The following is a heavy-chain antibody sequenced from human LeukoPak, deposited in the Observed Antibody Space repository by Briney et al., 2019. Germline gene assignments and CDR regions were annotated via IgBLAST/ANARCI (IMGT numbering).Heavy chain of an antibody. V-gene: IGHV3-23*01. CDR1: GFTFSNYT. CDR2: IRGSGGST. CDR3: AKDNKLDY. D-gene: IGHD1/OR15-1a*01. Sequence: GGSLRLSCAASGFTFSNYTMSWVRQAPGRGLEWVSAIRGSGGSTYYADSVKGRFTISRDNSKNTLYLQMNSLRAEDTAVYYCAKDNKLDYWGQGTLVTVSS. J-gene: IGHJ4*02.